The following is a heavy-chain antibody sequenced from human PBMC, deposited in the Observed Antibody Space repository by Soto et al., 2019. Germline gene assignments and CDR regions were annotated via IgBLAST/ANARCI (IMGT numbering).Heavy chain of an antibody. V-gene: IGHV4-59*01. CDR1: GASFTSYY. Sequence: SETLSLTFTVSGASFTSYYWSWIRQPPGKGLEWIGYIYYSGSTKYNPSLESLVTISLDTSENQFSLKLSSVTAADTAVYYCASVKNWSDFDYWGQGTLVTVSS. CDR2: IYYSGST. J-gene: IGHJ4*02. D-gene: IGHD1-1*01. CDR3: ASVKNWSDFDY.